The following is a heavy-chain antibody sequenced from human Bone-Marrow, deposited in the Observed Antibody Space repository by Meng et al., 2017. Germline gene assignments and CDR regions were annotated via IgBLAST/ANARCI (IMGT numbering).Heavy chain of an antibody. Sequence: GGSLRLSCAASGFTFSSYAMSWVRQAPGKGLEWVSAISGSGGSTYYADSVKGRFTISRDNSKNSLYLQMNSLRAEDTAVYYCARASYSSSWYFFWGVGPYGMDVWGRGTTVTVSS. D-gene: IGHD6-13*01. CDR2: ISGSGGST. CDR1: GFTFSSYA. J-gene: IGHJ6*02. CDR3: ARASYSSSWYFFWGVGPYGMDV. V-gene: IGHV3-23*01.